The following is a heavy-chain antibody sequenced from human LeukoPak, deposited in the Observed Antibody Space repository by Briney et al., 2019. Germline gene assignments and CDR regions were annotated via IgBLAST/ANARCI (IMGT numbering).Heavy chain of an antibody. CDR1: GFTFSNYE. CDR2: ISGSGSTI. Sequence: PGESLRLSCAASGFTFSNYEMNWVRQAPGKGLEWVSYISGSGSTIYYADSVKGRFTISRDNAKDSLYLQMSSLRAEDTAVYYCARVRSGYSHENYFDYWGQGTLVTVSS. V-gene: IGHV3-48*03. J-gene: IGHJ4*02. CDR3: ARVRSGYSHENYFDY. D-gene: IGHD5-18*01.